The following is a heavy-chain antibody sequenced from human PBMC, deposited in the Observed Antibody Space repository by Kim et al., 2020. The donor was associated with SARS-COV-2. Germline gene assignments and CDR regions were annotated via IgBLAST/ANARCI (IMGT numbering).Heavy chain of an antibody. D-gene: IGHD2-15*01. CDR1: GFTFDDYA. V-gene: IGHV3-9*01. J-gene: IGHJ5*02. Sequence: GGSLRLSCAASGFTFDDYAMHWVRQAPGKGLEWVSGISWNSGSIGYADSVKGRFTISRDNAKNSLYLQMNSLRAEDTALYYCAKSGYCSGGSCYAVFISWGQGTLVTVSS. CDR3: AKSGYCSGGSCYAVFIS. CDR2: ISWNSGSI.